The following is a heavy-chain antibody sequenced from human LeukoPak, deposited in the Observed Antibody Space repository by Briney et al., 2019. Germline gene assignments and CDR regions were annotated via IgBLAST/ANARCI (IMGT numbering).Heavy chain of an antibody. CDR3: ARNEVGTPDAFHF. CDR1: GGSFSGYY. D-gene: IGHD3-10*01. Sequence: SETLSLTCAVYGGSFSGYYWSWIRQPPGKGLEWIGEINHSGSTNYNPSLKSRVTILVDTSKNQFSLKLSSVTAADTAVYYCARNEVGTPDAFHFWGQGTMVTVSS. V-gene: IGHV4-34*01. J-gene: IGHJ3*01. CDR2: INHSGST.